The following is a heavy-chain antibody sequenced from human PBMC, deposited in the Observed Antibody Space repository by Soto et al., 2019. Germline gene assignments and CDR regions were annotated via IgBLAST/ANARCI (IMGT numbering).Heavy chain of an antibody. CDR1: GYTFTDYA. J-gene: IGHJ4*02. V-gene: IGHV1-3*04. Sequence: QVQLVQSGAEVKKPGASVKVSCKASGYTFTDYAMHWVRQAPGQRLEWMGWISTGNGNTKYSQKFQGRVTITRDTSATTAYMEPSSLRSEDTAVYYCAKGSQMWTPDYWGQGTLVTVSS. CDR2: ISTGNGNT. CDR3: AKGSQMWTPDY. D-gene: IGHD2-21*01.